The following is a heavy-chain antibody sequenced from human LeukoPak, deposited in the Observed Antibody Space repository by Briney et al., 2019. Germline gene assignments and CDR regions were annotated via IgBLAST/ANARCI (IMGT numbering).Heavy chain of an antibody. CDR1: GYSFTSYW. CDR3: ARRLGATFEDHHFDY. D-gene: IGHD1-26*01. Sequence: GESLKISCKGSGYSFTSYWIGWVRQMPGKGLEWMGNIYPGDSDTRYSPSFQGQVTISVDKSISTAYLQWSSLKASDTAMFYCARRLGATFEDHHFDYWGQGTLVTVSS. V-gene: IGHV5-51*01. J-gene: IGHJ4*02. CDR2: IYPGDSDT.